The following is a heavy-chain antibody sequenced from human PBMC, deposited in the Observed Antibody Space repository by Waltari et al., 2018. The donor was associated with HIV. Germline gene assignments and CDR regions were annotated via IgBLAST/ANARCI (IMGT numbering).Heavy chain of an antibody. CDR1: GCTVSSNY. D-gene: IGHD2-21*02. CDR3: ASIAYCGGDCYPRGMDV. J-gene: IGHJ6*02. CDR2: IYSGGST. Sequence: EVQLVESGGGLVQPGGSLRLSCAASGCTVSSNYMSWVRQAPGKGLEWVSVIYSGGSTYYADSVKGRFTISRDNSKNTLYLQMNSLRAEDTAVYYCASIAYCGGDCYPRGMDVWGQGTTVTVSS. V-gene: IGHV3-66*01.